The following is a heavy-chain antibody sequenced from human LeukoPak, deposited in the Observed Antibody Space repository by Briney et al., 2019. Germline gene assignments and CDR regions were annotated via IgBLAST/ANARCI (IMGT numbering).Heavy chain of an antibody. V-gene: IGHV3-21*01. CDR1: GFTFSSYG. CDR2: LSSSSSYI. D-gene: IGHD3-3*01. J-gene: IGHJ4*02. Sequence: GGSLRLSCAASGFTFSSYGMHWVRQAPGKGLEWVSSLSSSSSYIYYADSVKGRFTISRDNAKNSLYLQMNSLRAEDTAVYCCARGRITIFGVAAIWGQGTLVTVSS. CDR3: ARGRITIFGVAAI.